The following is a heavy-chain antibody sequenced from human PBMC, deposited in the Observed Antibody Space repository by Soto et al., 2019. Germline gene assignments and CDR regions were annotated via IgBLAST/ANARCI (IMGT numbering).Heavy chain of an antibody. CDR3: ARDLNNLLDIVVVTAGYDAFDI. CDR2: IIPIFGTA. D-gene: IGHD2-21*02. CDR1: GGTFSSYA. Sequence: ASVKVSCKASGGTFSSYAISWVRQAPGQGLEWMGGIIPIFGTANYAQKFQGRVTITADESTSTAYMELSSLRSEDTAVYYCARDLNNLLDIVVVTAGYDAFDIWGQGTMVTVSS. J-gene: IGHJ3*02. V-gene: IGHV1-69*13.